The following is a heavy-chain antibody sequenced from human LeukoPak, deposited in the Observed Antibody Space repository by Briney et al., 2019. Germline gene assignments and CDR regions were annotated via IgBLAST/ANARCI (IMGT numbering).Heavy chain of an antibody. CDR3: ARTMYGGNFYYYYYMDV. CDR1: GGSISSYY. Sequence: SETLSLTCTVSGGSISSYYWSWIRQPPGKGLEWIGYIYYSGSTNYNPSLKSRVTISVDTSKNQFSLKLSSVTAADTAAYYCARTMYGGNFYYYYYMDVWGKGTTVTVSS. CDR2: IYYSGST. J-gene: IGHJ6*03. D-gene: IGHD4-23*01. V-gene: IGHV4-59*01.